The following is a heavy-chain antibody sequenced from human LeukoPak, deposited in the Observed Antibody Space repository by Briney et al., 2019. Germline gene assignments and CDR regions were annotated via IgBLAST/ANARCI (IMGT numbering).Heavy chain of an antibody. D-gene: IGHD3-10*01. CDR3: ARFSAYFYGSGTSGFDF. Sequence: SETLSLTCTVSGGSIGTYYWSWTRQPPGKGLEWIGYIHYSGSTNYIPSLKSRLTMSVDTSKNKFSLTLNSVTAADTAVYYCARFSAYFYGSGTSGFDFWGQGTLLTVTS. J-gene: IGHJ4*02. V-gene: IGHV4-59*01. CDR1: GGSIGTYY. CDR2: IHYSGST.